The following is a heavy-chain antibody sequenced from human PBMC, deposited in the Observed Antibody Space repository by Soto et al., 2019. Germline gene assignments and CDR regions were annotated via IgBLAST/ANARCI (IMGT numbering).Heavy chain of an antibody. J-gene: IGHJ4*02. CDR3: AKTVIVRYDSSGTNPPYDY. CDR1: GFTFSSYG. V-gene: IGHV3-30*18. D-gene: IGHD3-22*01. Sequence: PGGSLRLSCAASGFTFSSYGMHWVRQAPGKGLEWVAVISYDGSTKYYADSVKGRFTISRDNSKNTLYLQMNSLRAEDTAVYYCAKTVIVRYDSSGTNPPYDYWGQGT. CDR2: ISYDGSTK.